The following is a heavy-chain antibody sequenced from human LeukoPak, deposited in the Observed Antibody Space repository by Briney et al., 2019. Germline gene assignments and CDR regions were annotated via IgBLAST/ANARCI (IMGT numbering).Heavy chain of an antibody. Sequence: PGGSLRLSCAASGFTLSSYAMSWVRQGPGKGLEWVSAISVSGNTYHADSVKGRFTISRDNAKNSLYLQMNSLRAEDTAVYYCARGPLLWFGLFDAFDIWGQGTMVTVSS. V-gene: IGHV3-23*01. CDR3: ARGPLLWFGLFDAFDI. D-gene: IGHD3-10*01. CDR2: ISVSGNT. J-gene: IGHJ3*02. CDR1: GFTLSSYA.